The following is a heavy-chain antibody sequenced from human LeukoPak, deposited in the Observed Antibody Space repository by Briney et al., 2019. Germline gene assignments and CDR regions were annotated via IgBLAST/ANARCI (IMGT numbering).Heavy chain of an antibody. J-gene: IGHJ4*02. CDR2: INNVRSHI. CDR1: GFTFSSYD. Sequence: GGSLRLSCAASGFTFSSYDMHWVRQAPGKGLEWVSSINNVRSHIYYADSVRGRFTISRDNANNVLYLQMNSPRAEDTAVYYCARDPTYYLRYGYFDSWGQGTLVTVSS. CDR3: ARDPTYYLRYGYFDS. V-gene: IGHV3-21*06. D-gene: IGHD1-26*01.